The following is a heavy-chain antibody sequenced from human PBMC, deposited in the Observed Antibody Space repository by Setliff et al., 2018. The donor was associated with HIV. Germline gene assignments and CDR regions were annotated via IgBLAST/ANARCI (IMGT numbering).Heavy chain of an antibody. Sequence: SETLSLTCAVSGGSISSNWWSWVRQSPGKGLEWIGEIYHSGSTNYNPSLKSRVTISVDKSKNQFSLKLNSVTAADTAVYYCARSSLHCGGGSCYLTWFDPWGQGTLVTVSS. J-gene: IGHJ5*02. CDR1: GGSISSNW. CDR2: IYHSGST. D-gene: IGHD2-15*01. V-gene: IGHV4-4*02. CDR3: ARSSLHCGGGSCYLTWFDP.